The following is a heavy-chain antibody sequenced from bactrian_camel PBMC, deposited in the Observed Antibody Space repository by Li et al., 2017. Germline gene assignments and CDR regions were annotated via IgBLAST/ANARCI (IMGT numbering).Heavy chain of an antibody. V-gene: IGHV3S26*01. CDR1: GYTHTIRYC. CDR3: AARQPRWYGGSCLSVRYNY. J-gene: IGHJ4*01. Sequence: HVQLVESGGGSVQAGGSLRLSSAASGYTHTIRYCMGWFRQAPGKEREGIATIDSDGNTSYKDSVNGRFSISKGNAKNSLYLQMNSLKPEDTAIYYCAARQPRWYGGSCLSVRYNYWGQGTQV. D-gene: IGHD6*01. CDR2: IDSDGNT.